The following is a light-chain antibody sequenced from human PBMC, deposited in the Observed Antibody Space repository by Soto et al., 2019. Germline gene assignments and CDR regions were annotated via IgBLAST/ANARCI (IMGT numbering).Light chain of an antibody. J-gene: IGLJ1*01. CDR2: DVN. CDR1: SSDVGGYDY. V-gene: IGLV2-11*01. CDR3: CSYAGSPYV. Sequence: QSALTQPRSVSGSPGQSVTISCTGTSSDVGGYDYVSWYQLHPDKAPKLMIYDVNERPSGVPDRFSGSKSGNTASLTISGLQAEDEADYYCCSYAGSPYVFGTGTKVTVL.